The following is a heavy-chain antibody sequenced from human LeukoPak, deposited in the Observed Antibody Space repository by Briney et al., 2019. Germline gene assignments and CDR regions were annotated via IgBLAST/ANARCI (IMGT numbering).Heavy chain of an antibody. J-gene: IGHJ4*02. CDR2: INAGNGNT. CDR3: ARHRVQEWEYLNYYFDY. CDR1: GYTFTSYA. V-gene: IGHV1-3*01. D-gene: IGHD1-26*01. Sequence: ASVKVSCKASGYTFTSYAMHWVRQAPGQRLEWMGWINAGNGNTKYSQKFQGRVTITRDTSASTAYMELSSLRSEDTAVYYCARHRVQEWEYLNYYFDYWGQGTLVTVSS.